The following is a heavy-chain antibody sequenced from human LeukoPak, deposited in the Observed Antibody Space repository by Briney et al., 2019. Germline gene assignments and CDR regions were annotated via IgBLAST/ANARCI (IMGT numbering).Heavy chain of an antibody. CDR1: GFTVSSNY. Sequence: GGSLRLSCAASGFTVSSNYMNWVRQAPGKGLGWVSIIYSGGSTYYADSVKGRFTISRDNSKNTLYLQMNSLRAEDTAVYYCAAQSTFSYYFDYWGQGTLVTVSS. J-gene: IGHJ4*02. D-gene: IGHD2/OR15-2a*01. CDR2: IYSGGST. CDR3: AAQSTFSYYFDY. V-gene: IGHV3-53*01.